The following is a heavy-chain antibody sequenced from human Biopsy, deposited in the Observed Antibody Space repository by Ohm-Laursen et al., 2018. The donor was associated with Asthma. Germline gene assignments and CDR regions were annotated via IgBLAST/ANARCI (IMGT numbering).Heavy chain of an antibody. D-gene: IGHD5-12*01. CDR2: ISYDGNHK. Sequence: SLRLSCAASGFMLRSFGMHWVRQAPGKGLEWVAVISYDGNHKFYEDSVKGRFTISRDNSKNTLYLQMDSLRTEDTAVYYCAKRRGYSGHDNDYWGQGTLVIVSS. CDR3: AKRRGYSGHDNDY. J-gene: IGHJ4*02. V-gene: IGHV3-30*18. CDR1: GFMLRSFG.